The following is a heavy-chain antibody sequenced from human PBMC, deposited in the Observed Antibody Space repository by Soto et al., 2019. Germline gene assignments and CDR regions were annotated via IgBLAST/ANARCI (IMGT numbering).Heavy chain of an antibody. CDR1: GGSISSYY. J-gene: IGHJ4*02. Sequence: SETLSLTCTVSGGSISSYYWSWIRQPAGKGLEWIGRIYTSGSTNYNPSLKSRVTMSVDTSKNQFSLKLSSVTAADTAVYYCAREPIAAAGTPIDYWGQGTLVTVSS. CDR2: IYTSGST. V-gene: IGHV4-4*07. D-gene: IGHD6-13*01. CDR3: AREPIAAAGTPIDY.